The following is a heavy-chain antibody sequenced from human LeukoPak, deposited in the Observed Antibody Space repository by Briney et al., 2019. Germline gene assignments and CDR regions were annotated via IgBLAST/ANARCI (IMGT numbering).Heavy chain of an antibody. Sequence: GGSLRLSCAASGFTFSSYVMHWVRQAPGKGLKWVAVISYDGSNKYYADSVKGRFTISRDNSKNTLYLQMNSLRAEDTAVYSCAKDLRVFSSSWSSFDYWGQGTLVTVSS. V-gene: IGHV3-30*18. J-gene: IGHJ4*02. CDR3: AKDLRVFSSSWSSFDY. CDR2: ISYDGSNK. D-gene: IGHD6-13*01. CDR1: GFTFSSYV.